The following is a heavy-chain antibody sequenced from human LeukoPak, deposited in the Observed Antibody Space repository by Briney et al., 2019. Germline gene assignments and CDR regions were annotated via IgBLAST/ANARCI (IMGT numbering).Heavy chain of an antibody. CDR1: GFTFSSYS. J-gene: IGHJ4*02. CDR2: ISSSSSTI. Sequence: GGSLRLSCAASGFTFSSYSMNWVRQAPGKGLEWVSYISSSSSTIYYADSVKGRFTISRDNSKNSLYLQMNSLRTEDTALYYCAKGAWSFGYFDYWGQGTLVTVSS. V-gene: IGHV3-48*04. D-gene: IGHD3-3*01. CDR3: AKGAWSFGYFDY.